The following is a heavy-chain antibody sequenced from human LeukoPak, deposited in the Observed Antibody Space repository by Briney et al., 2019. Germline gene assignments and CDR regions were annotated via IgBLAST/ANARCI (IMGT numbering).Heavy chain of an antibody. CDR1: SGSFSGYY. CDR3: ARETSTIFRDYYMDV. V-gene: IGHV4-34*01. J-gene: IGHJ6*03. Sequence: SETLSLTCAVYSGSFSGYYWSWIRQPPGKGLEWIGEINHSGSTNYNPSLKSRVTISVDTSKNQFSLKLSSVTAADTAVYYCARETSTIFRDYYMDVWGKGTTVTISS. CDR2: INHSGST. D-gene: IGHD3-9*01.